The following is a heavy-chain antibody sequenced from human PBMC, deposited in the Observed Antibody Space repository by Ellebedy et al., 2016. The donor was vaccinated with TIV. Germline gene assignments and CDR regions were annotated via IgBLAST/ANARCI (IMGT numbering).Heavy chain of an antibody. V-gene: IGHV3-7*01. D-gene: IGHD2-2*01. J-gene: IGHJ5*02. CDR1: GFTFSRYW. CDR2: INPDGTQK. CDR3: STVKWYRSES. Sequence: GESLKISCAASGFTFSRYWMNWVRQAPGKGLEWVAFINPDGTQKFYVDSVRGRFTISRDNTKNSLFLQMNTVGGEDTAVYYCSTVKWYRSESWGQGTLVTVSS.